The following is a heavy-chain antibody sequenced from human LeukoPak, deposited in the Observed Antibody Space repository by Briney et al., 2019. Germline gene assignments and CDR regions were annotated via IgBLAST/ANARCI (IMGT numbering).Heavy chain of an antibody. V-gene: IGHV3-30*02. Sequence: GGSLRLSCAASGFTFSSYGMHGVRQAPGKGLEWVAFIRYDGSNKYYADSVKGRFTISRDNSKNTLYLQMNSLRAEDTAVYYCAKDQCSGGSCALGLDVWGKGTTVTVSS. CDR3: AKDQCSGGSCALGLDV. D-gene: IGHD2-15*01. CDR1: GFTFSSYG. CDR2: IRYDGSNK. J-gene: IGHJ6*04.